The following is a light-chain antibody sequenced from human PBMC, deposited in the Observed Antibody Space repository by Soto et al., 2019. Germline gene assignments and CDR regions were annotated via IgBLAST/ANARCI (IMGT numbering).Light chain of an antibody. CDR3: QQYSSWPRT. Sequence: EIVLTQSPATLSVSPGGRATLSCRASQNILYNLARYQQKPGQAPRLLVYGASTRATDAPPRFRGSGSGTEFSLTISSLQSEDFATYFCQQYSSWPRTFGQGSRVEIK. CDR1: QNILYN. CDR2: GAS. J-gene: IGKJ1*01. V-gene: IGKV3-15*01.